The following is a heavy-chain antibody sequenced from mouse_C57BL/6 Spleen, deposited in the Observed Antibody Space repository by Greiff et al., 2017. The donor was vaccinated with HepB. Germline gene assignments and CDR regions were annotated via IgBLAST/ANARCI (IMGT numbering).Heavy chain of an antibody. CDR1: GYTFTSYW. J-gene: IGHJ1*03. CDR2: IDPSDSYT. CDR3: ARSVVTHWYFDV. Sequence: VQLQQPGAELVRPGPSVKLSCKASGYTFTSYWMHWVKQRPGQGLEWIGVIDPSDSYTNYNQKFKGKATLTVDTSSSTAYMQLSSLTSEDSAVSYCARSVVTHWYFDVWGTGTTVTVSS. V-gene: IGHV1-59*01. D-gene: IGHD2-2*01.